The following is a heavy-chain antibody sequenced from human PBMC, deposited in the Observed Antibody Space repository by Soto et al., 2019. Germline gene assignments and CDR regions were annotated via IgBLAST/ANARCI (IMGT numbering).Heavy chain of an antibody. Sequence: SVKVSCKASGGTFSSYTISWVRQAPGQGLEWMGRIIPILGIANYAQKFQGRVTITADKSTSTAYMELSSLRSEDTAVYYFARGYCSGGSCYTSSYYYYMDVWGKGTTVTVSS. V-gene: IGHV1-69*02. D-gene: IGHD2-15*01. CDR2: IIPILGIA. CDR1: GGTFSSYT. J-gene: IGHJ6*03. CDR3: ARGYCSGGSCYTSSYYYYMDV.